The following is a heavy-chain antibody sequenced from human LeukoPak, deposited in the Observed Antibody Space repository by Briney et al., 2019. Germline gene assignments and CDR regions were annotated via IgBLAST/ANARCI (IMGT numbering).Heavy chain of an antibody. V-gene: IGHV3-23*01. CDR2: ISNGGGAT. Sequence: QPGGSLRLSCAASGFTFSTSAMTWVRQAPGKGLEWVSTISNGGGATYYADSVKGRFTISRDNSLNTLYLQMNSLRAEDTAMYYCAKGGQWISKLYYFDYWGQGTLVTVSS. J-gene: IGHJ4*02. CDR1: GFTFSTSA. CDR3: AKGGQWISKLYYFDY. D-gene: IGHD5-12*01.